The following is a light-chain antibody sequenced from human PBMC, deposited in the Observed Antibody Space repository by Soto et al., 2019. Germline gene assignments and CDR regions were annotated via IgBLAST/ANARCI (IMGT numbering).Light chain of an antibody. J-gene: IGKJ4*01. CDR2: GAS. CDR3: QQRSNWPGLT. Sequence: EIVLTQSPATLSLSPGERATLSCRASQSVSNYLAWYQQKPGLAPRLLIYGASNRATGIPARFSGSGSGTDFTLTISSLEPEDFAVYYCQQRSNWPGLTFGGGTKVEIK. V-gene: IGKV3-11*01. CDR1: QSVSNY.